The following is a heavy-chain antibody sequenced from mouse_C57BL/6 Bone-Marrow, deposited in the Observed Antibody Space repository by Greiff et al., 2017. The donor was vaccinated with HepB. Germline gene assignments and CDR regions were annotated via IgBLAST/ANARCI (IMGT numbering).Heavy chain of an antibody. CDR3: ARGDDYQYFDV. CDR1: GYSITSGYD. V-gene: IGHV3-1*01. J-gene: IGHJ1*03. Sequence: EVKLQESGPGMVKPSQSLSLTCTVTGYSITSGYDWHWIRHFPGNKLEWMGYISYSGSTNYNPSLKSRIPITHDTSKNHFFLKLNSVTTEDTATYYCARGDDYQYFDVWGTGTTVTVSS. D-gene: IGHD2-4*01. CDR2: ISYSGST.